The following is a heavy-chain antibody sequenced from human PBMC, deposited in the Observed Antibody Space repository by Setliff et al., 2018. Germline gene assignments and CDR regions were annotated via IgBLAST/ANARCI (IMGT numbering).Heavy chain of an antibody. V-gene: IGHV4-61*09. J-gene: IGHJ6*03. CDR1: GGSISSGSNY. CDR3: VRLGTTIPTSGTWTYYYYYYMDV. Sequence: SETLSLTCTVSGGSISSGSNYWSWIRQPAGRGLEWIGHIYKSGSTNYNPSLKSRVTISVDTSKNQFSLKVSSVTAADTAVYYCVRLGTTIPTSGTWTYYYYYYMDVWGKGTTVTVSS. CDR2: IYKSGST. D-gene: IGHD2-21*01.